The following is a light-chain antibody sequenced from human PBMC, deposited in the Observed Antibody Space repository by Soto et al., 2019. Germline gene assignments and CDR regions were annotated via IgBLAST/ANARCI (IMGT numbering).Light chain of an antibody. CDR3: QSYDNNLSGGV. Sequence: QSVLTQPPSASGAPGQRVTISCTGSSSNIGAGYDVHWYQRLPGRAPKLLIYGSSNRPSGVPDRISGSKSGTSASLAITGLQAEDEADYYCQSYDNNLSGGVFGGGTKLTVL. V-gene: IGLV1-40*01. J-gene: IGLJ3*02. CDR1: SSNIGAGYD. CDR2: GSS.